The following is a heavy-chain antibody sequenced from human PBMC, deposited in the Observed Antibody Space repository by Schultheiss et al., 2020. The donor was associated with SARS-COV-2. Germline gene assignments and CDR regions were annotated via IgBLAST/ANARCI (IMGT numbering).Heavy chain of an antibody. D-gene: IGHD4-11*01. CDR2: INNDGSDT. Sequence: GGSLRLSCAASGFTFSHYWMHWVRQAPGKGLVWVSRINNDGSDTRYADSVKGRLTISRDNTKNTLHLQMNSLRAEDTAVYYCMGTYSTGDSWFDPWGQGTLVTVSS. CDR1: GFTFSHYW. CDR3: MGTYSTGDSWFDP. J-gene: IGHJ5*02. V-gene: IGHV3-74*01.